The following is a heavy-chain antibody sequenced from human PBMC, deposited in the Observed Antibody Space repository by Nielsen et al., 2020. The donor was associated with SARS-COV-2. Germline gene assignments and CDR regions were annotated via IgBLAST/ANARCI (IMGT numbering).Heavy chain of an antibody. J-gene: IGHJ4*02. CDR3: AATAPRDYDSSGYYFDY. CDR2: INHDGSEK. Sequence: GESLKISCAASGFTFSKFWMSWVRQAPGKGLEWVATINHDGSEKYYVDSMKGRLTISRDNARKSMSVQMNTLRAEDTAVYYCAATAPRDYDSSGYYFDYWGQGTLVTVSS. D-gene: IGHD3-22*01. CDR1: GFTFSKFW. V-gene: IGHV3-7*01.